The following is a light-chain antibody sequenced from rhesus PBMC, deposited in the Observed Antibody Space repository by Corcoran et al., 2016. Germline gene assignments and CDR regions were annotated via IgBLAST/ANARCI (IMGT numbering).Light chain of an antibody. CDR3: LQYSSSPLT. CDR1: QSISSW. Sequence: DIQMTQSPSSLSASVGDTVTITCRASQSISSWLDWYQQKPGKVPKLLINKASSLPRGVPSRFSGSGSWTYFTLTISSLQPEDFVTYYCLQYSSSPLTFGGGTKVEIK. V-gene: IGKV1-22*01. CDR2: KAS. J-gene: IGKJ4*01.